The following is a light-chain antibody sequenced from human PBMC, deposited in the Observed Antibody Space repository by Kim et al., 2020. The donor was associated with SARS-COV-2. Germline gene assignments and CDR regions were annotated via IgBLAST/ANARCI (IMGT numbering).Light chain of an antibody. CDR1: QSIGTD. Sequence: LSPGERATLTCTASQSIGTDLAWYQHKPGQAPRLLIYHAVTRATGIPARISGSGSGTEFTLTISSLQSEDFAVYYCQQYNDWPLTFGGGTKVDIK. CDR2: HAV. CDR3: QQYNDWPLT. J-gene: IGKJ4*01. V-gene: IGKV3D-15*01.